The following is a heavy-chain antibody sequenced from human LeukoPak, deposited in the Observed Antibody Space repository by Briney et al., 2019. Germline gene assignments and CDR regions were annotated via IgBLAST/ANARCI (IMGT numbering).Heavy chain of an antibody. CDR3: IHYRLHAIAI. Sequence: GGSVRLSCAASGYTFSGSAMEWVRQACGKGREGVARIRGKANSYVTAYAASRRGIFTRSREDSRMQAYLQIDSRKTEDTAVCYFIHYRLHAIAIWNQETMVTLSS. D-gene: IGHD3-10*01. CDR2: IRGKANSYVT. CDR1: GYTFSGSA. V-gene: IGHV3-73*01. J-gene: IGHJ3*02.